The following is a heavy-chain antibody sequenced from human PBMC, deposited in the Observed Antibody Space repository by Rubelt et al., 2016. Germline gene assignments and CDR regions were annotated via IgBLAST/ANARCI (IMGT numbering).Heavy chain of an antibody. CDR3: AKVGRGSYYPHWYFDL. V-gene: IGHV3-74*01. CDR1: GFTFRNYW. CDR2: INPEGTHS. J-gene: IGHJ2*01. D-gene: IGHD1-26*01. Sequence: GGLVKPGGSLRLSCTASGFTFRNYWMHWVRQVPGKGLVWVARINPEGTHSGYAGSVEVRFTISRDNAKKTLFLQMNSVTAEDTAVYYCAKVGRGSYYPHWYFDLWGRGALVTVSS.